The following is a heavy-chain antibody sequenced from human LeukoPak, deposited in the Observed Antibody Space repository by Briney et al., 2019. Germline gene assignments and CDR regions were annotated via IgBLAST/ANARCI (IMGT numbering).Heavy chain of an antibody. CDR3: AKRGVVIRVVLVGFHKEAYYFDS. CDR2: MSDSGGRT. V-gene: IGHV3-23*01. Sequence: GGSLRLSCAVSGITLSNYGMSWVRQAPGKGLEWVAGMSDSGGRTNYADSVKGRFTISRDNPKNTLYLQMNSLRAEDTAVYFCAKRGVVIRVVLVGFHKEAYYFDSWGRGARVTVSS. J-gene: IGHJ4*02. D-gene: IGHD2-21*01. CDR1: GITLSNYG.